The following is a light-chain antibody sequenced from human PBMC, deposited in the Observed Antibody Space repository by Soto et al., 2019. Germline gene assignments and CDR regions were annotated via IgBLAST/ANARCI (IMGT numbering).Light chain of an antibody. J-gene: IGKJ3*01. CDR2: WAS. Sequence: DIVMTQSPDSLAVSLGERATINCKSSQSVLYSSNNKNYLAWYQQKPGQPPKLLIYWASTRESGVPDRFSGSGSGTDFTLTISSLQPEDFATYYCLQSSSTPPFTFGPGTKVDLK. CDR1: QSVLYSSNNKNY. CDR3: LQSSSTPPFT. V-gene: IGKV4-1*01.